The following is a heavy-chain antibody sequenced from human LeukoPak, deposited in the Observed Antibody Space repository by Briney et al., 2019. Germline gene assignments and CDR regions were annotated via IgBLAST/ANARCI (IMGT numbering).Heavy chain of an antibody. V-gene: IGHV3-30*04. CDR3: AKDPTSRLNYYGSGSYYPSDY. Sequence: GGSLRLSCVASGFTFSSYAMHWVRQAPGKGLEWVAVISYDGNNKKYADSVKGRFTISRDNSKNTVYLQMNSLRAEDTAVYYCAKDPTSRLNYYGSGSYYPSDYWGQGTLVTVSS. CDR1: GFTFSSYA. CDR2: ISYDGNNK. D-gene: IGHD3-10*01. J-gene: IGHJ4*02.